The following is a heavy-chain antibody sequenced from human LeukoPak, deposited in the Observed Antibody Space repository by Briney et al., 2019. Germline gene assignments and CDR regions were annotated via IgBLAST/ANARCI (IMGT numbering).Heavy chain of an antibody. CDR2: IHSGGNT. CDR1: GFIVRSNY. J-gene: IGHJ4*02. V-gene: IGHV3-53*05. Sequence: GGSLRLSCAASGFIVRSNYMSWVRQAPGKGLEWVSVIHSGGNTYYADSVKGRFTISRDNAKNSLYLQVSSLRTEDTALYYCAKDTQGMTGGFDYWGQGTLVTVSS. D-gene: IGHD4-23*01. CDR3: AKDTQGMTGGFDY.